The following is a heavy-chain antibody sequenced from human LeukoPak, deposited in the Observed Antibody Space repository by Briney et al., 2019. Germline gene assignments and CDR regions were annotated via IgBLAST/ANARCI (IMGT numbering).Heavy chain of an antibody. J-gene: IGHJ4*02. CDR2: IKQDGSEK. CDR3: SATVGATAGADY. V-gene: IGHV3-7*01. CDR1: GFTFSSYA. Sequence: GGSLRLSCAASGFTFSSYAMSWVRQPPGKGLEWVANIKQDGSEKYYVDSVKGRFTISRDNAKNSLYLQLNSLRAEDTAVYYCSATVGATAGADYWGQGTLVTVSS. D-gene: IGHD1-26*01.